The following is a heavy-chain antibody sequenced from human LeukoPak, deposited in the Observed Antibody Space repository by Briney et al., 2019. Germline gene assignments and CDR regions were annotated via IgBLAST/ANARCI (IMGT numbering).Heavy chain of an antibody. D-gene: IGHD3-22*01. Sequence: PGGSLRLSCAASGFTFSSYAMSWVRQAPGKGLEWVSAISGSGGSTYYADSVKGRFTISRDNSKNTLYLQMNSLRAEDTAVYYCTTDGDYYDSSGYYHWGQGTLVTVSS. CDR1: GFTFSSYA. CDR2: ISGSGGST. CDR3: TTDGDYYDSSGYYH. J-gene: IGHJ5*02. V-gene: IGHV3-23*01.